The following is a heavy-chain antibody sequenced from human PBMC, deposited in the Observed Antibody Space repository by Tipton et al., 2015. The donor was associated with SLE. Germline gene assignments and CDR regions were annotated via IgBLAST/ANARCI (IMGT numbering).Heavy chain of an antibody. CDR2: SSHSGRS. J-gene: IGHJ4*02. V-gene: IGHV4-59*01. D-gene: IGHD2-21*02. Sequence: TLSLTCTVSGGSISGSSWSWIRQPPGKGLEWIGYSSHSGRSNYNSSLRSRVTISLDMSKNQFSLKLGSVTAADTAVYYCARDMDGFGDPNLFEYWGQGMLVTVSS. CDR3: ARDMDGFGDPNLFEY. CDR1: GGSISGSS.